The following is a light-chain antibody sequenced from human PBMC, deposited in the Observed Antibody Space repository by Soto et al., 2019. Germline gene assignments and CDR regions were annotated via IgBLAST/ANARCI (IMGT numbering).Light chain of an antibody. CDR1: QGIGSY. J-gene: IGKJ1*01. Sequence: DIQLTQSPSFLSASVGDRVTIICRASQGIGSYLAWYQQKPGKAPKLLIYAASNLRSGVPSRFSGSGSGTEFTLTISSLQPEDCATYYCQQVHTYPWTFGQGTKVEIK. CDR2: AAS. V-gene: IGKV1-9*01. CDR3: QQVHTYPWT.